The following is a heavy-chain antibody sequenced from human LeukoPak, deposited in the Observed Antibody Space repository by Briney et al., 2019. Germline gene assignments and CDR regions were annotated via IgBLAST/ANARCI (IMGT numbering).Heavy chain of an antibody. CDR2: ISGSGDTT. Sequence: GGSLRLSCAASGFTFSTYAMGWVRQTPGKGLEWVSAISGSGDTTYYADSVKGRFTISRDNSRNALYLQMNSLRVGDSAVYYCVKDRLGGIVGQLDHWGQGTLVTVSS. J-gene: IGHJ4*02. D-gene: IGHD1-26*01. CDR3: VKDRLGGIVGQLDH. CDR1: GFTFSTYA. V-gene: IGHV3-23*01.